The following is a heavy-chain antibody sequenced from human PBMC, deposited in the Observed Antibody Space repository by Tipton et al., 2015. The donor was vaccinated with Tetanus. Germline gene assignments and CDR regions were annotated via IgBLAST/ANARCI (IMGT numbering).Heavy chain of an antibody. Sequence: QVQLVQSGAEVKRPGASVKVSCKSSGYTFTGYDVSWVRQAPGQGLQWMGWINTHNGDTNYAQRFEGRVTMTTDTSTSTAYMELRGLRSDDTAVYFCVRDKAGGITGFDHWGQGTLVTVSS. CDR2: INTHNGDT. V-gene: IGHV1-18*01. CDR3: VRDKAGGITGFDH. J-gene: IGHJ4*02. CDR1: GYTFTGYD. D-gene: IGHD1-14*01.